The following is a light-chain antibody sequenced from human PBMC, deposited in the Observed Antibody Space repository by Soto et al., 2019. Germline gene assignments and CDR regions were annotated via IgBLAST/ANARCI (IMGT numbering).Light chain of an antibody. CDR3: QQRSHWPT. J-gene: IGKJ1*01. CDR2: DAS. V-gene: IGKV3-11*01. CDR1: QSVSSY. Sequence: EIVLTQSSATLSLSPGERVTLSCRASQSVSSYLAWYQQKPGQAPRLLIYDASNRATGIPARFSGSGSGTDFTLTISSLEPEDFAFYFCQQRSHWPTFGQGTKVE.